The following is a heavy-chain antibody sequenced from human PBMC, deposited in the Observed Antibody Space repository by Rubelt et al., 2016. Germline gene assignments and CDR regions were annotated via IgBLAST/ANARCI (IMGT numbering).Heavy chain of an antibody. CDR2: ISSSSSYI. V-gene: IGHV3-21*01. CDR3: AKDVKYYYDSSGPSYYYYYGMDV. Sequence: YSMNWVRQAPGKGLEWVSSISSSSSYIYYADSVKGRFTISRDNSKNTLYLQMNSLRAEDTAVYYCAKDVKYYYDSSGPSYYYYYGMDVWGQGTTVTVSS. J-gene: IGHJ6*02. CDR1: YS. D-gene: IGHD3-22*01.